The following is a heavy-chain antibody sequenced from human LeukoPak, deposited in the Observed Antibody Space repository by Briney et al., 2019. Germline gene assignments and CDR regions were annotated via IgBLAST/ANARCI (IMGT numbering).Heavy chain of an antibody. CDR3: AREYGDYDAFDI. V-gene: IGHV3-30-3*01. CDR1: GFTFSSYA. J-gene: IGHJ3*02. CDR2: ISYDGSNK. D-gene: IGHD4-17*01. Sequence: GSLGLSCAASGFTFSSYAMHWVRQAPGKGLEWVAVISYDGSNKYYADSVKGRFTISRDNSKNTLYLQMNSLRAEDTAVYYCAREYGDYDAFDIWGQGTMVTVSS.